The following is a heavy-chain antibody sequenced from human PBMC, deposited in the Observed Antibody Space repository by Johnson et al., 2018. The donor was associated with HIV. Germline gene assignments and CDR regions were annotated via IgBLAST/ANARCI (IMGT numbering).Heavy chain of an antibody. CDR1: GFTLDDYG. CDR2: IHWNGGSI. Sequence: VQLVESGGGVVRPGGSLRLSCAASGFTLDDYGMAWVRQAPGKGLEWVSGIHWNGGSIGYADSVKGRFTISRDNAKNSLYLQMNSLRAEDTALYYCARGGQWGATDAFDVWGQGTMVTVSS. V-gene: IGHV3-20*04. CDR3: ARGGQWGATDAFDV. D-gene: IGHD6-19*01. J-gene: IGHJ3*01.